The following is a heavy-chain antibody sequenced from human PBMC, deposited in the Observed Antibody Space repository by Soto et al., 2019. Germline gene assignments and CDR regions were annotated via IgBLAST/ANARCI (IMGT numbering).Heavy chain of an antibody. D-gene: IGHD3-9*01. CDR3: AREGADYYDSPACDI. J-gene: IGHJ3*02. CDR2: ISPVLGTV. V-gene: IGHV1-69*01. CDR1: GGRFYNST. Sequence: QVQLTKSGAEVKKPGSSLKDSCKASGGRFYNSTVSWVRQAPGQGLEWMGGISPVLGTVNYAQKFLGRLTRTVDESQTTAYLELRSLRSEDTAVFYCAREGADYYDSPACDIWGQGTTVTVSS.